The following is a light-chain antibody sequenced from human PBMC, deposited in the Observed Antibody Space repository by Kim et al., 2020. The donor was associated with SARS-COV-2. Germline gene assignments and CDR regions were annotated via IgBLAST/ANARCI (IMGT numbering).Light chain of an antibody. CDR1: QSVTNKY. V-gene: IGKV3-20*01. J-gene: IGKJ4*01. CDR2: GAS. CDR3: QQYSSSPLT. Sequence: SPGERATLSCRASQSVTNKYLVWYQQKPGQAPRLLIYGASSRATAIPDRFSGSGTGTDFTLTISRLEPEDFAVYYCQQYSSSPLTFGGGTKVDIK.